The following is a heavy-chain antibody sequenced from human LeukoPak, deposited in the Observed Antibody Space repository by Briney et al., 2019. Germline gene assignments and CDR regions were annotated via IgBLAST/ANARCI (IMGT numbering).Heavy chain of an antibody. CDR1: GYTFTGYY. CDR3: ARDHCSSANCYEYHYYGMDV. J-gene: IGHJ6*02. CDR2: INPNSGGT. Sequence: ASVKVSCKASGYTFTGYYMHWVRQAPGQGLEWMGWINPNSGGTNYAQKFQGSVTMTRDTSTSTAYMELSRLRPDDTAVYYCARDHCSSANCYEYHYYGMDVWGQGTTVTVSS. V-gene: IGHV1-2*02. D-gene: IGHD2-2*01.